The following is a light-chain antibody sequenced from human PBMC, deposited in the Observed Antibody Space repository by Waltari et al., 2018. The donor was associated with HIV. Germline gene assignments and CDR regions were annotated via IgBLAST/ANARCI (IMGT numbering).Light chain of an antibody. Sequence: AIQLAHSPFSLSAYVGDRVTITCRASQGGRNALAWYQQKPGRPPKLLIYDASTLEGGVPSRFSGSLSGTDFNLTISNLQPEDSATYYCQQFRTYPRTFGQGATLEIK. CDR1: QGGRNA. J-gene: IGKJ2*01. CDR2: DAS. CDR3: QQFRTYPRT. V-gene: IGKV1-13*02.